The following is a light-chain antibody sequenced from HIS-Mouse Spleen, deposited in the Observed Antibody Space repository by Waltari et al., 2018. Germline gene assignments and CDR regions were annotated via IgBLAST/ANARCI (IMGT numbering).Light chain of an antibody. J-gene: IGKJ1*01. CDR3: QQSYSTPRT. CDR1: QSISSY. CDR2: AAS. Sequence: DIKMTQSPSSLSASVGDRVTITCRASQSISSYLNWYQQKQGKAPKLLIYAASSLQSGVPSRFSGSGSGTDFTLTISSLQPEDFATYYCQQSYSTPRTFGQGTKVEIK. V-gene: IGKV1-39*01.